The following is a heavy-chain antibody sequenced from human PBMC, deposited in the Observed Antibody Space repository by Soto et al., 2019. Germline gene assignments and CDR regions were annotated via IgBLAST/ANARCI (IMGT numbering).Heavy chain of an antibody. V-gene: IGHV3-11*01. CDR2: ISSSGSAI. D-gene: IGHD4-4*01. CDR3: ARLHYSNYQLFDY. J-gene: IGHJ4*02. Sequence: GGSLRLSCAASGFTFSDYYMSWIRQAPGKGPEWISYISSSGSAIYYADSVKGRFTISRDNAKSSLYLQMNSLRAEDTAVYYCARLHYSNYQLFDYWGQGTLVTVSS. CDR1: GFTFSDYY.